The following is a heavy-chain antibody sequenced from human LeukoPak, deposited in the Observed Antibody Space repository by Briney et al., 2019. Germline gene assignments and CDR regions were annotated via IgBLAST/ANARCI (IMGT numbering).Heavy chain of an antibody. CDR3: ARDSAGRDGYNLNH. V-gene: IGHV3-30*04. CDR2: ISYDGNNQ. CDR1: GFTFSGYA. D-gene: IGHD5-24*01. J-gene: IGHJ5*02. Sequence: GGSLRLSCAASGFTFSGYAMHWVRQAPGKGLEWMALISYDGNNQYYADSVKGRFTISRDNSKNMMYLQMSSLRAEDTAVYYCARDSAGRDGYNLNHWGQGTLVTVSS.